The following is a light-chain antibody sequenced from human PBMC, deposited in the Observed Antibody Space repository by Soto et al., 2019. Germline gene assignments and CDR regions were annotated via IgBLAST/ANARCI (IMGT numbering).Light chain of an antibody. V-gene: IGKV1-27*01. CDR3: HKYHSLPPT. J-gene: IGKJ4*01. Sequence: DFQLAQSPSSLSPSVGDRVTITCRASQHIMNDLAWYQQQPGKPPRLLISAASTLQSGVPSRFSASGFGTEFTLTISSLQPEDAATYYCHKYHSLPPTFGGGTKVDIK. CDR1: QHIMND. CDR2: AAS.